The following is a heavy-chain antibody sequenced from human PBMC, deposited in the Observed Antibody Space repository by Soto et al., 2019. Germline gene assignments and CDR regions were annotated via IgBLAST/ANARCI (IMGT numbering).Heavy chain of an antibody. CDR2: IYAGGST. CDR1: GFSVSNND. V-gene: IGHV3-66*01. Sequence: GGSLRLSCAASGFSVSNNDMSWVRQAPGKGLEWVSIIYAGGSTYYADSVKDRFTISRDISENTLYLQMNSLRAEDTAVYYCARGGYWNQIDYWGQGTPVTVSS. D-gene: IGHD1-1*01. J-gene: IGHJ4*02. CDR3: ARGGYWNQIDY.